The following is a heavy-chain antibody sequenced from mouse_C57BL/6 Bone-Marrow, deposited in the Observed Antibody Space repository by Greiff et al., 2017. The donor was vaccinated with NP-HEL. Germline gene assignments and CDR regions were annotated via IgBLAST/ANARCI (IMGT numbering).Heavy chain of an antibody. J-gene: IGHJ4*01. V-gene: IGHV1-15*01. D-gene: IGHD2-4*01. Sequence: LVESGAELVRPGASVTLSCKASGYTFTDYEMHWVKQTPVHGLEWIGAIDPETGGTAYNQKFKGKAILTADKSSSTAYMELRSLTSEDSAVYYCTRPGYDYDGDAMDYWGQGTSVTVSS. CDR1: GYTFTDYE. CDR2: IDPETGGT. CDR3: TRPGYDYDGDAMDY.